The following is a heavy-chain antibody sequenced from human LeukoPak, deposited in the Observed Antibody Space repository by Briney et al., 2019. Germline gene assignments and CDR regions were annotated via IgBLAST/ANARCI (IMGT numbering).Heavy chain of an antibody. CDR1: GFTFSTYA. V-gene: IGHV3-30-3*01. CDR3: AKERGEWLAYFDY. CDR2: ISYDGNNK. J-gene: IGHJ4*02. D-gene: IGHD6-19*01. Sequence: GGSLRLSCAASGFTFSTYAMHWVRQAPGKGLEWVAVISYDGNNKYYADSVKGRFTISRDNSKNTLYLQMNSLRAEDTAVYYCAKERGEWLAYFDYWGQGTLVTVSS.